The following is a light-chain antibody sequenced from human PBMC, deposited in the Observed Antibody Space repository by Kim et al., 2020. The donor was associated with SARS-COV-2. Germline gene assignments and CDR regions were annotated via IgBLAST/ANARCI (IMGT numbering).Light chain of an antibody. CDR3: CSYGGTYNV. J-gene: IGLJ1*01. CDR1: SSDVGAYNS. Sequence: QSALTQPRSVSGSPGQSVTISCTGTSSDVGAYNSVSWYQQHPGKAPKFLIYDVGKRPSGVPDRFSGSKSGNTASLTISGLRAEDEADYYCCSYGGTYNVFGTGTKVTVL. CDR2: DVG. V-gene: IGLV2-11*01.